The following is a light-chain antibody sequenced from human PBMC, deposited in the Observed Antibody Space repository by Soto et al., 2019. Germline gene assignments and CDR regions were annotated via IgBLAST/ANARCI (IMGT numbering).Light chain of an antibody. Sequence: EIVLTQSPGTLSLSPGERATLSCRASQSVSSSYLAWYQQKPGQAPRLLIYDASKRATGIPARFSGSGSGTDFTLTISRLEPEDFAVYYCQQYGSSPLTFGGGTKVDIK. CDR1: QSVSSSY. J-gene: IGKJ4*01. CDR3: QQYGSSPLT. V-gene: IGKV3-20*01. CDR2: DAS.